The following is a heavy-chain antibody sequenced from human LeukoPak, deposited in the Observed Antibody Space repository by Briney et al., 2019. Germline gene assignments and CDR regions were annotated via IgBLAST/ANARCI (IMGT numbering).Heavy chain of an antibody. CDR3: ARLVFGTAMVPAFDY. D-gene: IGHD5-18*01. CDR2: IDPSDSYT. J-gene: IGHJ4*02. Sequence: GGSLKTSWKGSGSPFTSYWISWVRQLPGKGLEWMRRIDPSDSYTNYSPSFQGHVTISADKSISTAYLQWSSLKASDTAMYYCARLVFGTAMVPAFDYWGQGTPVTVS. V-gene: IGHV5-10-1*01. CDR1: GSPFTSYW.